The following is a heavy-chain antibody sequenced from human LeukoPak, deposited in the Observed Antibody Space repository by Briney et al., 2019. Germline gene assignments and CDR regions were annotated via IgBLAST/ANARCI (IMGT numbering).Heavy chain of an antibody. CDR2: IQSKIDGGST. J-gene: IGHJ4*02. CDR3: AAVVWFGELLGY. CDR1: GFTFANAW. D-gene: IGHD3-10*01. Sequence: GGSLRLSFAASGFTFANAWMRSVRQAPGKGLEWVGRIQSKIDGGSTDYAAPVKGRFTISRDDSKNTVFLQMNSLKTEDTAVYYCAAVVWFGELLGYWGQGGLVTVSS. V-gene: IGHV3-15*01.